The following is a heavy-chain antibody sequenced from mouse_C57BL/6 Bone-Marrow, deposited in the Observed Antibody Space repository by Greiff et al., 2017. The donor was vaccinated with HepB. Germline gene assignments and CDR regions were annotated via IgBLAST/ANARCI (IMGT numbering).Heavy chain of an antibody. Sequence: DVKLQESGPGLVKPSQSLSLTCSVTGYSITSGYYWNWIRQFPGNKLEWMGYISYDGSNNYNPSLKNRISITRDTSKNQFFLKLNSVTTEDTATYYCAREGGDERWFAYWGQGTLVTVSA. CDR1: GYSITSGYY. CDR3: AREGGDERWFAY. CDR2: ISYDGSN. J-gene: IGHJ3*01. D-gene: IGHD2-13*01. V-gene: IGHV3-6*01.